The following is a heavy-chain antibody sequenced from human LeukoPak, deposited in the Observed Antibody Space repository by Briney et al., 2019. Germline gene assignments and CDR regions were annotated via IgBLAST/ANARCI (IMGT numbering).Heavy chain of an antibody. CDR2: IIPIFGTA. CDR3: ARGSLTGTNYYYGMDV. J-gene: IGHJ6*02. D-gene: IGHD1-7*01. CDR1: GGTFSSYA. Sequence: ASVKVSCKASGGTFSSYAISWVRQAPGQGLEWMGGIIPIFGTANYAQKFQGRVTITADESTSTAYMELSSLRSEDTAVYYCARGSLTGTNYYYGMDVWGQGTTVTVSS. V-gene: IGHV1-69*13.